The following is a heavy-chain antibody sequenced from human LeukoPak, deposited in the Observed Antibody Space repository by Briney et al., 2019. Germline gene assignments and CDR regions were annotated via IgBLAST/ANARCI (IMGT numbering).Heavy chain of an antibody. CDR2: ISYDGSNK. J-gene: IGHJ6*02. CDR3: ASPERLDYDFWSGYSAYYYYGMDV. V-gene: IGHV3-30-3*01. Sequence: GGSLRLSCAASGFTFSSYAMHWVRQAPGKGREWVAVISYDGSNKYYADSVKGRFTISRDNSKNTLYLQMNSVRAEDTAVYYCASPERLDYDFWSGYSAYYYYGMDVWGQGTTVTVSS. CDR1: GFTFSSYA. D-gene: IGHD3-3*01.